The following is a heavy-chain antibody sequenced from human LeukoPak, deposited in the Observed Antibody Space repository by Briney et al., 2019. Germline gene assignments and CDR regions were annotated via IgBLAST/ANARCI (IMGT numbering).Heavy chain of an antibody. Sequence: SETLSLTCTVSGGSISSYYWSWIRQPPGKGLEWIGYIYYSGSTNYNPSLKSRVTISVDTSKNQFSLKLRSVTAADTAVYYVAXVXXXXXGVIXTXXXDXXGQXTLVTVSS. J-gene: IGHJ4*02. CDR1: GGSISSYY. D-gene: IGHD3-10*01. CDR2: IYYSGST. CDR3: AXVXXXXXGVIXTXXXDX. V-gene: IGHV4-59*08.